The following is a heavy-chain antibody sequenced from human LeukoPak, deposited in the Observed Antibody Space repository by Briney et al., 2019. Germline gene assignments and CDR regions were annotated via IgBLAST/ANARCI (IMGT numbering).Heavy chain of an antibody. CDR1: GFTFSSYA. CDR3: AREFTYYDFWSGYYTGGNWFDP. V-gene: IGHV3-74*01. J-gene: IGHJ5*02. D-gene: IGHD3-3*01. CDR2: INTDGSST. Sequence: GGSLRLSCAASGFTFSSYAMSWVRQAPGKGLVWVSRINTDGSSTSYADSVKGRFTISRDNAKNTLYLQMNSLRAEDTAVYYCAREFTYYDFWSGYYTGGNWFDPWGQGTLVTVSS.